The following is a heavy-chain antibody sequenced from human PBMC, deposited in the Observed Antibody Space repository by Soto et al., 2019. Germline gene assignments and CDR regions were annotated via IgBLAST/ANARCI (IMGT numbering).Heavy chain of an antibody. CDR1: GASISSYY. Sequence: SDTLSLTCTVSGASISSYYWSWIRQPPGKGLEWIGYIYYSGSTNYNPSLKSRVTISVDTSKNQFSLKLSSVTAADTAVYYCARVDSRIAVAGHDFDIWGQGAVVTVSS. D-gene: IGHD6-19*01. J-gene: IGHJ3*02. CDR2: IYYSGST. CDR3: ARVDSRIAVAGHDFDI. V-gene: IGHV4-59*01.